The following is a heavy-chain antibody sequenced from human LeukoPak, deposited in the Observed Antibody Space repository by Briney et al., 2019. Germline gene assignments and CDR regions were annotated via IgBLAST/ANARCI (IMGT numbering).Heavy chain of an antibody. CDR2: INPNSGGT. D-gene: IGHD3-22*01. Sequence: ASVKVSCKASGYTFTDYYMHWVRQAPGQGLEWMGWINPNSGGTKYAEKFQDRVTMTRGTSISTAYMELSRLRSDDTAVYYCARDRTYYYDSSGSGFGYWGQGTLVTVSS. V-gene: IGHV1-2*02. CDR3: ARDRTYYYDSSGSGFGY. J-gene: IGHJ4*02. CDR1: GYTFTDYY.